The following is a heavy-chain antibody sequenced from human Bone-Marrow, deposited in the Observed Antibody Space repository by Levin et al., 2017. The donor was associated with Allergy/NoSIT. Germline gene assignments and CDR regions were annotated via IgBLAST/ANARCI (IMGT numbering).Heavy chain of an antibody. D-gene: IGHD1-26*01. Sequence: GGSLRLSCEGSGFTFRSYAIHWVRQAPGKGLEWVAVISYDGNYKFYVDSVKGRFTISRDNSKNTLFLQMNSLRAEDTAVYYCAKALKSLYGATETDYWGQGTLVTVSS. V-gene: IGHV3-30*18. CDR2: ISYDGNYK. CDR1: GFTFRSYA. CDR3: AKALKSLYGATETDY. J-gene: IGHJ4*02.